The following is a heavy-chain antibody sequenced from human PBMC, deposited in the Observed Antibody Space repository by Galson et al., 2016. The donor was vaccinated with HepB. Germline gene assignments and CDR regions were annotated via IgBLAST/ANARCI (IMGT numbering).Heavy chain of an antibody. D-gene: IGHD3-3*01. CDR1: GFIFSNAW. V-gene: IGHV3-21*04. J-gene: IGHJ1*01. CDR3: ANVFWSDSSEGPLRH. Sequence: SLRLSCAASGFIFSNAWMNWVRQAPGKGLEWVSTISRTSSYKHYADSVKGRLTISRDNSKDTLYLQMNSLRPDDTAVYFCANVFWSDSSEGPLRHWGQGTLVSVSS. CDR2: ISRTSSYK.